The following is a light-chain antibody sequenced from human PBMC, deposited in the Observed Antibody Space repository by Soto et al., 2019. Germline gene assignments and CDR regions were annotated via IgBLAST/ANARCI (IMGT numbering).Light chain of an antibody. J-gene: IGLJ3*02. Sequence: QSALTQPASVSGSPGQSITISCTGTSSDVGDYNYVSWYQQHPGTAPKLMIYEVSNRPSGVSNRFSGSKSGNTASLTISGLQAEDEADYYCSSYSSSSTLVFGGGTKLTVL. CDR2: EVS. V-gene: IGLV2-14*01. CDR3: SSYSSSSTLV. CDR1: SSDVGDYNY.